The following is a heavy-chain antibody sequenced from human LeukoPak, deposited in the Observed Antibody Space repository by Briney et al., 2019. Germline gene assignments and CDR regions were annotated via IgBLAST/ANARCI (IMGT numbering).Heavy chain of an antibody. V-gene: IGHV4-34*01. J-gene: IGHJ3*02. D-gene: IGHD2-15*01. CDR3: ARGPFGSRAFDI. Sequence: SETLSLTCTVSGGSISSYYWSWIRQPPGKGLEWIGEINHSGSTNYNPSLKSRVTISVDTSKNQFSLKLSSVTAADTAVYYCARGPFGSRAFDIWGQGTMVTVSS. CDR2: INHSGST. CDR1: GGSISSYY.